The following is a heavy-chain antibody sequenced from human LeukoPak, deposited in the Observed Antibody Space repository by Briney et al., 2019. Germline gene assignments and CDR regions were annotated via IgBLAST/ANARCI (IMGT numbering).Heavy chain of an antibody. D-gene: IGHD5-18*01. J-gene: IGHJ3*02. CDR1: GGSFSGYY. CDR2: INHSGST. V-gene: IGHV4-34*01. Sequence: SETLSLTCAVYGGSFSGYYWSWIRQPPGKGLEWIGEINHSGSTNYNPSLKSRVTISVDTSKNQFSLKLSSVTAADTAVYYCARGRGYSYGYLPIWGQGTMVTVSS. CDR3: ARGRGYSYGYLPI.